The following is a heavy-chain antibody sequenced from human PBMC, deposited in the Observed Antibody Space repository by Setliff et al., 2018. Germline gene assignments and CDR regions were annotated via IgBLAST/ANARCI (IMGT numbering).Heavy chain of an antibody. Sequence: LSLTCTVSGGSISSYYWSWIRQSPGKGLEWIGYIDYSGSTNYNPSLKSRVTISLDTSKNQFSLQLSSVTAADTAVYYCARDGLGAFSLRSMDVWGKGTTVTVSS. CDR2: IDYSGST. CDR3: ARDGLGAFSLRSMDV. CDR1: GGSISSYY. V-gene: IGHV4-59*01. J-gene: IGHJ6*04. D-gene: IGHD3-3*02.